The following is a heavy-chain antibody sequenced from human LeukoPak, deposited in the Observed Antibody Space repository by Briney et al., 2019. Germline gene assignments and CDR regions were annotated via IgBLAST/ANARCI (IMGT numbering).Heavy chain of an antibody. Sequence: PSETLSLTCTVSGGSISSYYWSWIRQPPGKGLEWIGYIYYSGSTNYNPSLKSRVTISVDTSKNQFSLKPSSVTAADTAVYYCARDLKAFDIWGQGTMVTVSS. CDR3: ARDLKAFDI. V-gene: IGHV4-59*01. J-gene: IGHJ3*02. CDR1: GGSISSYY. CDR2: IYYSGST.